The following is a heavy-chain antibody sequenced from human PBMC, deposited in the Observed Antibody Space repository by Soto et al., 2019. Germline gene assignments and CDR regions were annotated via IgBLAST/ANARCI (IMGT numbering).Heavy chain of an antibody. CDR1: GYTLTELS. V-gene: IGHV1-2*04. J-gene: IGHJ4*02. CDR2: INPNSGGT. D-gene: IGHD4-17*01. CDR3: ARTVPLYDGDYDFNFDY. Sequence: ASVKVSCKVSGYTLTELSMHWVRQAPGQGLEWMGWINPNSGGTNYAQKFQGWVTMTRDTSISTAYMELSRLRSDDTAVYYCARTVPLYDGDYDFNFDYWGQGPLVTVSS.